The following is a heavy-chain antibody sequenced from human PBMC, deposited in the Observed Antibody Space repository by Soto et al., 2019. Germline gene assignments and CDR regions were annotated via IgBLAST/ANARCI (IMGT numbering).Heavy chain of an antibody. D-gene: IGHD2-15*01. CDR1: GGSISNYY. V-gene: IGHV4-59*12. J-gene: IGHJ6*02. CDR2: IHYSGST. CDR3: ARLQRAYCSGGSCYSHKVHYYYGMDV. Sequence: SETLSLTCTVSGGSISNYYWSWIRQPPGKGLEWIGYIHYSGSTKYNPSLKSRVTISADTSKNQFSLKLSSVTAADTAVYYCARLQRAYCSGGSCYSHKVHYYYGMDVWGQGTTVTVSS.